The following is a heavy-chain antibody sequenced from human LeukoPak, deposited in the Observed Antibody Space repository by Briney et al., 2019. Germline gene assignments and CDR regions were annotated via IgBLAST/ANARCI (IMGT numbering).Heavy chain of an antibody. D-gene: IGHD2-15*01. J-gene: IGHJ5*02. CDR2: IYYSGST. V-gene: IGHV4-39*01. Sequence: SETLSLTCTVSGGSISSSSYYWGWIRQPPGKGLEWIGSIYYSGSTYYNPSLKSRVTISVDTSKNQFSLKLSSVTAADTAVYYCARRLGYCSGGSCPSPNWFDPWGQGTLVTVSP. CDR1: GGSISSSSYY. CDR3: ARRLGYCSGGSCPSPNWFDP.